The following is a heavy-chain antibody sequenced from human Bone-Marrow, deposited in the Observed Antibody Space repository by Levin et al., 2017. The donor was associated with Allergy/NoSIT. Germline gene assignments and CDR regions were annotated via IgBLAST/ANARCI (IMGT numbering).Heavy chain of an antibody. CDR3: AKDRWGLGYESSGSDH. D-gene: IGHD3-22*01. CDR2: ISYDASNK. J-gene: IGHJ5*02. V-gene: IGHV3-30*04. Sequence: GGSLRLSCTASGFTFRNYAMHWVRQAPGKGLEWVASISYDASNKYYADSVKGRFTISRDKSKKLLYLQINGLRAEDTAVYYCAKDRWGLGYESSGSDHWGQGTLFTVSS. CDR1: GFTFRNYA.